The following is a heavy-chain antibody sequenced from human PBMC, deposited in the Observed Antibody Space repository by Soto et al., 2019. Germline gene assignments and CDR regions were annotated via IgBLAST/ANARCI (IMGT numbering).Heavy chain of an antibody. Sequence: PAKVSCKPSGGNYSSYAISWVRHPPAEGLEWMGGLISSFGTANYAQKFQGRVTITADKATVTAYIELSSRRSEDAGVYYCARGRGGNYYDSSGLDAFDIWG. CDR2: LISSFGTA. D-gene: IGHD3-22*01. CDR1: GGNYSSYA. CDR3: ARGRGGNYYDSSGLDAFDI. J-gene: IGHJ3*02. V-gene: IGHV1-69*06.